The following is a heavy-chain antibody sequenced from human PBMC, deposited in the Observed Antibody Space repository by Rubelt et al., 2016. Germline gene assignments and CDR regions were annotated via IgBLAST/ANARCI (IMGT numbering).Heavy chain of an antibody. CDR1: GNTFTSYA. CDR3: AQGMVVPVDIEAFDI. Sequence: QVQLVQSGAEVKKPGASVKVSCKPSGNTFTSYALNWLRQAPGQGLEWMGWVHTKLGNPTYAQDFGGRFVFSLDTSVSTAYLQINRLKADDTAVYYCAQGMVVPVDIEAFDIWGQGTMVAVSS. CDR2: VHTKLGNP. D-gene: IGHD3-10*01. V-gene: IGHV7-4-1*02. J-gene: IGHJ3*02.